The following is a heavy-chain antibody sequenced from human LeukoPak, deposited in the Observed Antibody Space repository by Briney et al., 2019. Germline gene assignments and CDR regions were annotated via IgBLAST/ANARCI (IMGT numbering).Heavy chain of an antibody. CDR3: AKTTDNYYYYYMDV. J-gene: IGHJ6*03. D-gene: IGHD4-17*01. V-gene: IGHV3-7*01. CDR1: GFTFTTYW. CDR2: INQDGTEK. Sequence: GGSLRLSCAASGFTFTTYWMSWVRQLPGKGLEWVANINQDGTEKYYVDSVKGRFTISRDNAKNSLDLQMNSLRAEDTAVYYCAKTTDNYYYYYMDVWGKGTTVTVSS.